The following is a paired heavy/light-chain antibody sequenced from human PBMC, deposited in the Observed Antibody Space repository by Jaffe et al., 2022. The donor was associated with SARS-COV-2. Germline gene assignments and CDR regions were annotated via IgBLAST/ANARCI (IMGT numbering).Light chain of an antibody. V-gene: IGLV3-19*01. CDR3: NSRDSSGNHLGV. J-gene: IGLJ2*01. CDR2: GKN. Sequence: SSELTQDPAVSVALGQTVRITCQGDSLRSYYASWYQQKPGQAPVLVIYGKNNRPSGIPDRFSGSSSGNTASLTITGAQAEDEADYYCNSRDSSGNHLGVFGGGTKLTVL. CDR1: SLRSYY.
Heavy chain of an antibody. CDR3: AREDSGYALVHDDAFDI. J-gene: IGHJ3*02. CDR2: ISGSSSYI. V-gene: IGHV3-21*01. D-gene: IGHD5-12*01. Sequence: EVQLVESGGGLVKPGESLRLSCAASGFTFSSYSMNWVRQAPGKGLEWVSSISGSSSYINYADSVKGRFTISRDNAKNSLYLQMNSLRAEDTAVYYCAREDSGYALVHDDAFDIWGQGTMVTVSS. CDR1: GFTFSSYS.